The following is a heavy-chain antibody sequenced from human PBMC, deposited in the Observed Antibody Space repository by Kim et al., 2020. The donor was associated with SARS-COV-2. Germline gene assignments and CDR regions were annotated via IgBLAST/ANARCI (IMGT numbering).Heavy chain of an antibody. Sequence: GRFTISRDNSKNTLYRQMNSLRAEDTAVYYCAKYATGYLYYYDSSDAFDIWGQGTMVTVSS. J-gene: IGHJ3*02. D-gene: IGHD3-22*01. V-gene: IGHV3-23*01. CDR3: AKYATGYLYYYDSSDAFDI.